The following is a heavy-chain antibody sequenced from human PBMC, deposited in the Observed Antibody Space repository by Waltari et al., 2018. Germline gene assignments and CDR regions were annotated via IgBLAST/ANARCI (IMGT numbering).Heavy chain of an antibody. J-gene: IGHJ5*02. Sequence: QVQLQQWGAGLLKPSETLSLTCAVYGGSFSGYYWSWIRQPPGKGLEWIGEINHSGSTNYNPARKSRVTISVDTSKNQFSLKLSSVTAADTAVYYCARGPKYYDYVWGSYRLNWFDPWGQGTLVTVSS. CDR3: ARGPKYYDYVWGSYRLNWFDP. V-gene: IGHV4-34*01. CDR1: GGSFSGYY. D-gene: IGHD3-16*02. CDR2: INHSGST.